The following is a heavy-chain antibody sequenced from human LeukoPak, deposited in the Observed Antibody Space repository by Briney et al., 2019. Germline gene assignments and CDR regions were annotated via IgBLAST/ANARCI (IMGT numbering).Heavy chain of an antibody. D-gene: IGHD3-10*02. CDR2: ISSSGSTI. J-gene: IGHJ6*04. V-gene: IGHV3-48*03. Sequence: GGSLRLSCAASGVTFSSYDMNWVGQGPGKGLEWVSYISSSGSTIYYADSVKGRFTTSRGNAKNSLYLQMNSLRAEDTAVYYCAELGITMIGGVWGKGTTVTISS. CDR1: GVTFSSYD. CDR3: AELGITMIGGV.